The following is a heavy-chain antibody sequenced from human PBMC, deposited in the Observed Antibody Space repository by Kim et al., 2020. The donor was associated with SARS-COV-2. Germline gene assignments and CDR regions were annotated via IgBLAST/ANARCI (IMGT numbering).Heavy chain of an antibody. Sequence: ADSVKGRFTISRDNSKNTLYLQMNSLRAEDTAVYYCAKLKAAMVTGPYFDYWGQGTLVTVSS. J-gene: IGHJ4*02. V-gene: IGHV3-23*01. CDR3: AKLKAAMVTGPYFDY. D-gene: IGHD5-18*01.